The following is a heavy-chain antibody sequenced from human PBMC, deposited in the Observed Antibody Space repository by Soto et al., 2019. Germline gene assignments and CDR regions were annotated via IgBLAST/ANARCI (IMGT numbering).Heavy chain of an antibody. CDR1: GFTFSSYP. J-gene: IGHJ6*01. D-gene: IGHD3-10*01. CDR2: ISNDGSKK. Sequence: QVQLVESGGGVVQPGRSLRLSCAASGFTFSSYPMYWVRQAPGKGLEWVALISNDGSKKYSVDSVKGRFTISRDNSKNTLFLQMNSLRVEDTAVYSCARDRKYYYGSGSYYFYGMDVW. V-gene: IGHV3-30-3*01. CDR3: ARDRKYYYGSGSYYFYGMDV.